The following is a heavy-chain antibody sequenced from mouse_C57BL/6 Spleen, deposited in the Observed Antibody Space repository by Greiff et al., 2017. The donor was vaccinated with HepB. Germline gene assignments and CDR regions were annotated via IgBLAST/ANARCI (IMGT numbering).Heavy chain of an antibody. CDR1: GYAFSSSW. J-gene: IGHJ4*01. Sequence: QVQLQQSGPELVKPGASVKISCKASGYAFSSSWMNWVKQRPGKGLEWIGRIYPGDGDTNYNGKFKGKATLTADKSSSTAYMQLSSLTSEDSAVYFCARGGGSSHYYAMDYWGQGTSVTVSS. D-gene: IGHD1-1*01. CDR2: IYPGDGDT. V-gene: IGHV1-82*01. CDR3: ARGGGSSHYYAMDY.